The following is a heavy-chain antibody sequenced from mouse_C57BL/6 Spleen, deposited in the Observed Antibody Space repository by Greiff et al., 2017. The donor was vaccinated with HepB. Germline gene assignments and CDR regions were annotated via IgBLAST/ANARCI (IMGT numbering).Heavy chain of an antibody. D-gene: IGHD1-1*01. CDR3: AREGYGSSFGFDD. J-gene: IGHJ2*01. CDR1: GYSITSGYY. Sequence: EVKLMESGPGLVKPSQSLSLTCSVTGYSITSGYYWNWIRQFPGNKLEWMGYISYDGSNNYNPSLKNRISITRDTSKNQFFLKLNSVTTEDTATYYCAREGYGSSFGFDDWGQGTTLTVSS. CDR2: ISYDGSN. V-gene: IGHV3-6*01.